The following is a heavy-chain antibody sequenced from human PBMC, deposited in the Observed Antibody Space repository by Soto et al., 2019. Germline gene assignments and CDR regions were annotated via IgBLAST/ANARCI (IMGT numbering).Heavy chain of an antibody. J-gene: IGHJ5*02. Sequence: SETLSLTCAVSGGSISSSNWWSWVRQPPGKGLEWIGEIYHSGSTNYNPSLKSRVTISVDKSKNQFSLKLSSVTAADTAVYYCARHGSGYEDSSSWYQNNWFDPWGQGTLVTVSS. D-gene: IGHD6-13*01. CDR1: GGSISSSNW. V-gene: IGHV4-4*02. CDR3: ARHGSGYEDSSSWYQNNWFDP. CDR2: IYHSGST.